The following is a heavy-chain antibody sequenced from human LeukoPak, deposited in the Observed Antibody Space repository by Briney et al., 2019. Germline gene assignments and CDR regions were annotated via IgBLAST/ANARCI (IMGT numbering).Heavy chain of an antibody. CDR3: AKTHYSGSYYADFDY. D-gene: IGHD1-26*01. J-gene: IGHJ4*02. V-gene: IGHV3-23*01. Sequence: PGGSLRLSCAASGLTFSSYAMSWVRQAPGKGLEWVSAISGSGGSTYYADSVKGRFTISRDNSKNTPYLQMNSLRAEDTAVYYCAKTHYSGSYYADFDYWGQGTLVTVSS. CDR2: ISGSGGST. CDR1: GLTFSSYA.